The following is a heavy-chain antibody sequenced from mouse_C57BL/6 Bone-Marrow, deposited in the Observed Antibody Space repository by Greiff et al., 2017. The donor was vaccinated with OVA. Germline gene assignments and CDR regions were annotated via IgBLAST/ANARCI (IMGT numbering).Heavy chain of an antibody. CDR3: AMGCDGAYDYAMDY. Sequence: VQLQQPGAELVKPGASVKLSCKASGYTFTSYWMHWVKQRPGRGLEWIGRIDPNSGGTKYNEKFKSKATLTVDKPSSTAYMQLSSLTSEDSAVYYCAMGCDGAYDYAMDYWGQGTSVTVSA. D-gene: IGHD6-5*01. CDR1: GYTFTSYW. V-gene: IGHV1-72*01. CDR2: IDPNSGGT. J-gene: IGHJ4*01.